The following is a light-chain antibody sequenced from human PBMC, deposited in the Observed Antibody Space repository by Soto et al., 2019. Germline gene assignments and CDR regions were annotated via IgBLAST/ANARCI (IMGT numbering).Light chain of an antibody. CDR2: TAS. V-gene: IGKV1-39*01. CDR3: HQSYSSLVYT. J-gene: IGKJ2*01. Sequence: DIQMTQSPSSLSASVGDRVTITCRASQNIGTYLNWYQQKPGKVPTVLIYTASTLQSGVPSRFSGSGSGTDFTLTINSLQPEDSATYYCHQSYSSLVYTFGPGTKVDIK. CDR1: QNIGTY.